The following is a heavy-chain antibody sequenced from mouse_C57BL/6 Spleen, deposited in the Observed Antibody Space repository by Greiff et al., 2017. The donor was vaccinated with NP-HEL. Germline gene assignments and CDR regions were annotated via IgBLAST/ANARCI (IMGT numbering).Heavy chain of an antibody. V-gene: IGHV1-80*01. CDR2: IYPGVGDT. CDR3: ARPSYYYGSRRYFDV. CDR1: GYAFSSYW. D-gene: IGHD1-1*01. Sequence: QVQLQQSGAELVKPGASVKISCKASGYAFSSYWMNWVKQRPGKGLEWIGQIYPGVGDTNYNGKFKGKATLTADKSSSTAYMQLSSLTSEDSAVYFCARPSYYYGSRRYFDVWGTGTTVTVSS. J-gene: IGHJ1*03.